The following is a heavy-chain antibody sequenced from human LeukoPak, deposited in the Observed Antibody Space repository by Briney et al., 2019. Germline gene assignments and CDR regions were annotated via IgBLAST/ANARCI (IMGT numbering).Heavy chain of an antibody. D-gene: IGHD4-17*01. CDR3: VRQAKQDGDYVDY. J-gene: IGHJ4*02. V-gene: IGHV5-51*01. CDR1: GYSFTTYW. CDR2: IYPGDSDT. Sequence: GESLKISCKGSGYSFTTYWIGWVRQMPGKGLEWMGIIYPGDSDTRYSPSFQGQVTISADKSISTAYLQWSSLKASDTAMYYCVRQAKQDGDYVDYWGQGTLVTVSS.